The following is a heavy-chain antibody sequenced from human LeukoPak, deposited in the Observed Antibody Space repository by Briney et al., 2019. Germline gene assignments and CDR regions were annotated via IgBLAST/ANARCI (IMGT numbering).Heavy chain of an antibody. CDR3: ARGGGDYEEPFDI. D-gene: IGHD4-17*01. J-gene: IGHJ3*02. CDR2: ISSSGSTI. V-gene: IGHV3-48*03. Sequence: GGSLGLLCAAWGFTFRSCEMHWVRRDWGKGLVWVLYISSSGSTIYYADSVKGRFTNSRDNAKNSLYLQMNSLRAEDTAVYYCARGGGDYEEPFDIWGQGTMVTVSS. CDR1: GFTFRSCE.